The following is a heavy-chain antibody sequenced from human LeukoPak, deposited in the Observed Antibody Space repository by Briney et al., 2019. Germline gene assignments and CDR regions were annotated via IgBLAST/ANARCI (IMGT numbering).Heavy chain of an antibody. Sequence: SVKVSCKASGGTFSSHAIAWVRQAPGQGPEWMGGIIPISGTANYAQKFQGRVTITTDESTSTAYMELSSLTSDDTAVYYCARDASITGTTNDAFDIWGQGTMVTVSS. J-gene: IGHJ3*02. D-gene: IGHD1-7*01. CDR3: ARDASITGTTNDAFDI. V-gene: IGHV1-69*05. CDR2: IIPISGTA. CDR1: GGTFSSHA.